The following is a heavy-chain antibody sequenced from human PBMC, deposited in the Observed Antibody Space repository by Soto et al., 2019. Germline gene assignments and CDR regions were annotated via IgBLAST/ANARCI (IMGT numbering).Heavy chain of an antibody. J-gene: IGHJ4*02. Sequence: SETLSLTCTVSGGSISTYYWSWIRQPAGKGLEWIGRIYASGSTNYNPSLKSRVTISVDTSKNQFSLKLSSVTAADTAVYYCARDWRYCSGGSCYSVFDYWGQGTLVTVSS. CDR1: GGSISTYY. D-gene: IGHD2-15*01. V-gene: IGHV4-4*07. CDR2: IYASGST. CDR3: ARDWRYCSGGSCYSVFDY.